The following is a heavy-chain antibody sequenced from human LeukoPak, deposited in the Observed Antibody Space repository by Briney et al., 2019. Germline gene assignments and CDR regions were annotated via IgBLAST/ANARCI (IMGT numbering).Heavy chain of an antibody. Sequence: SETLSLTCTVSGGSISSYYWSWIRQPPGKGLEWIGYIYYSGSTNYNPSLKSRVTISVDTSKNQFSLKLSSVTAADTAVYYCARGSGGYDLWGIDYWGQGTLVTVSS. J-gene: IGHJ4*02. CDR2: IYYSGST. V-gene: IGHV4-59*01. CDR3: ARGSGGYDLWGIDY. D-gene: IGHD5-12*01. CDR1: GGSISSYY.